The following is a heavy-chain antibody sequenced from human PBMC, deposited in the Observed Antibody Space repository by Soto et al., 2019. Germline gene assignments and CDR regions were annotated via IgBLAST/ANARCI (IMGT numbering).Heavy chain of an antibody. D-gene: IGHD1-1*01. Sequence: PSETLSLTCTVSGDSITSGDYYWTWIRQPPGKGLEWIGYIYYTGSTYYNPSLKSRVTISRDTSKNQFSLNLTSVTTADTAVYYYARENKGPQVPACLFDYGVQGTLVTVS. CDR2: IYYTGST. CDR1: GDSITSGDYY. CDR3: ARENKGPQVPACLFDY. V-gene: IGHV4-30-4*01. J-gene: IGHJ4*02.